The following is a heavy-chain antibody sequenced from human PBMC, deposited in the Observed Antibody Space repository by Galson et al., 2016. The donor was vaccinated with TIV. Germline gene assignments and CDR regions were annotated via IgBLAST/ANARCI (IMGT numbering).Heavy chain of an antibody. D-gene: IGHD3-3*01. V-gene: IGHV4-38-2*01. CDR3: MRHYDFRLAYFDL. CDR1: GYSISSGYY. Sequence: TLSLTCAVSGYSISSGYYWGWIRQPPGKGLEYIGSSYQSGNTYNNPSLQSRVTISGDLSRNQFSLKLISVTAADTAVYYCMRHYDFRLAYFDLWGRGTLVTVSS. CDR2: SYQSGNT. J-gene: IGHJ2*01.